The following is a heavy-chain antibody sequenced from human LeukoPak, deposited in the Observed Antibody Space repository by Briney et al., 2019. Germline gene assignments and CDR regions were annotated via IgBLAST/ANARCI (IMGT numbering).Heavy chain of an antibody. D-gene: IGHD4-17*01. V-gene: IGHV3-30-3*01. CDR1: GFTFSSSA. CDR2: ISYDGRNI. CDR3: ARGQNDYGDYGLDY. J-gene: IGHJ4*02. Sequence: GGSLRLSCTASGFTFSSSAMHWVRQAPDKGLEWVAVISYDGRNIFYADSVKGRFTISRDNSKSMLYLQLKSLRGEDTAVYCCARGQNDYGDYGLDYWGQGTLVTVSS.